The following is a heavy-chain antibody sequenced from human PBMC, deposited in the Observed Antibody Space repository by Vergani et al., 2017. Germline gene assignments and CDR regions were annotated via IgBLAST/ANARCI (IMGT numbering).Heavy chain of an antibody. Sequence: QVQLVQSGAEVKKPGSSVKVPCKASVGTFSSYAISWVRQAPGQGLEWMGGIIPILGTANYAQKFPGRVTLTADESPSTAYMELSSLRSEDTAVYYCAREGVAYCSSTSCYTHWFDPWGQGTLVTVSS. J-gene: IGHJ5*02. CDR3: AREGVAYCSSTSCYTHWFDP. CDR1: VGTFSSYA. V-gene: IGHV1-69*12. D-gene: IGHD2-2*02. CDR2: IIPILGTA.